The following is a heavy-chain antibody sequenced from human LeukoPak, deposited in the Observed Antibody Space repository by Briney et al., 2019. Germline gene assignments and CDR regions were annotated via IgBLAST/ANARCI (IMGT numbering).Heavy chain of an antibody. CDR1: GGSISSSSYY. CDR3: ARRADIVVVVAATKTFDY. Sequence: SETLSLTCTVSGGSISSSSYYWSWIRQPPGKGLEWIGEINHSGSTNYNPSLKSRVTISVDTSKNQFSLKLSSVTAADTAVYYCARRADIVVVVAATKTFDYWGQGTLVTVSS. V-gene: IGHV4-39*07. CDR2: INHSGST. D-gene: IGHD2-15*01. J-gene: IGHJ4*02.